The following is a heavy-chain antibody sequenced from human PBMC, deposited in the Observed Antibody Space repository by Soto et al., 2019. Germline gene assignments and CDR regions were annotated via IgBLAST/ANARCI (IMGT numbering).Heavy chain of an antibody. V-gene: IGHV3-30-3*01. CDR1: EFSFSGGV. CDR2: ISNEGNSQ. CDR3: ARVSQYLLLGPEYLDF. D-gene: IGHD3-10*01. Sequence: GGSLRLSCAAAEFSFSGGVMHQVFQSPGTGLEWVAGISNEGNSQHYGDSLKGRFTISRDNAKNSLYLQMNSLRTEDTAVYYCARVSQYLLLGPEYLDFWGQGALVTV. J-gene: IGHJ4*02.